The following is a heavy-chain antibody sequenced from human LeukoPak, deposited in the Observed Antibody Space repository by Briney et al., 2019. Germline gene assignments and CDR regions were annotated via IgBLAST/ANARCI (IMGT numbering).Heavy chain of an antibody. Sequence: GGSLRLSCGASGFTFSNALMSWVRQAPGKGLEWVSVIYSGGSTYYADSVKGRFTISRDNSKNTLYLQMNSLRAEDTAVYYCARPLGTGAFGELSWGQGTLVTVSS. CDR2: IYSGGST. CDR1: GFTFSNAL. D-gene: IGHD3-10*01. V-gene: IGHV3-53*01. J-gene: IGHJ5*02. CDR3: ARPLGTGAFGELS.